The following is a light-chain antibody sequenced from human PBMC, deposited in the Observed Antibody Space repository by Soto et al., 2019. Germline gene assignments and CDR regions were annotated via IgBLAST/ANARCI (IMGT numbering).Light chain of an antibody. Sequence: QSVLTQPASVSGSPGQSITISCTGTSSDVGGYNFVSWYQQHPDKPPKLMLYNVYDRPSGISHLFSGSRSGNTASLTISGRQAEDEAHYYCNSYTSSSTLVFGGETKLTVL. CDR3: NSYTSSSTLV. V-gene: IGLV2-14*03. CDR1: SSDVGGYNF. J-gene: IGLJ2*01. CDR2: NVY.